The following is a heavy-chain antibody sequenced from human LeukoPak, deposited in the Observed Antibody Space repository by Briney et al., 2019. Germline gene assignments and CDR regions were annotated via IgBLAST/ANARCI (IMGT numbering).Heavy chain of an antibody. CDR1: GFTFSNYC. J-gene: IGHJ4*02. Sequence: PGGSLRLSCAASGFTFSNYCMNWVRQAPGKGLEWVSSISERSTYIYYADSVKGRFTISRDNAKNSLSLQMNGLRAEDTAVYYCARTRYCGNDFYPWDFHYWGQGTPVTVSS. D-gene: IGHD2-21*02. V-gene: IGHV3-21*01. CDR2: ISERSTYI. CDR3: ARTRYCGNDFYPWDFHY.